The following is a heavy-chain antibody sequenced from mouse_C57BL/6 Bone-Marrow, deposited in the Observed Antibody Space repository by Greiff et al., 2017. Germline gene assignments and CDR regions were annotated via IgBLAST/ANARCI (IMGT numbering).Heavy chain of an antibody. V-gene: IGHV5-17*01. CDR1: GFTFSDYG. CDR2: ISSGSSTI. Sequence: EVKVEESGGGLVKPGGSLKLSCAASGFTFSDYGMHWVRQAPEKGLEWVAYISSGSSTIYYADTVKGRFTISRDNAKNTLFLQMTSLRSEDTALYYCARGPMDYWGQGTSVTVSS. CDR3: ARGPMDY. J-gene: IGHJ4*01.